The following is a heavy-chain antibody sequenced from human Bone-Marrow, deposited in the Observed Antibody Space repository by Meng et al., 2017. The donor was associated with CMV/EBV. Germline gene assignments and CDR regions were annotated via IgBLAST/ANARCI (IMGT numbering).Heavy chain of an antibody. J-gene: IGHJ6*02. Sequence: GGSLRLSCAASGFTVSSNYMSWVRQAPGKGLEWVSVVHSGGNTYYADSVEGRLSISRDNSKNTLYLQMKSLRAEDTAVYYCARGVRSGLEWLPSGGMDVWGQGTTVTVSS. CDR3: ARGVRSGLEWLPSGGMDV. CDR2: VHSGGNT. V-gene: IGHV3-66*02. D-gene: IGHD3-3*01. CDR1: GFTVSSNY.